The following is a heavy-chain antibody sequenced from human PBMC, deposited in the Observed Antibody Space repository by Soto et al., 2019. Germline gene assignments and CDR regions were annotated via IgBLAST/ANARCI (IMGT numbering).Heavy chain of an antibody. Sequence: QVQLQESGPGLVKPLGTLSLTCAVSSGSISSSNWWSWVRQPPGKGLEWIGEIYHSGSTNYNPSLKSRVTISVDKSKNQFSLKLSSVTAADTAVYYCARKAVVVAALIRIWCAFDIWGQGTMVTVSS. J-gene: IGHJ3*02. V-gene: IGHV4-4*02. D-gene: IGHD2-15*01. CDR1: SGSISSSNW. CDR3: ARKAVVVAALIRIWCAFDI. CDR2: IYHSGST.